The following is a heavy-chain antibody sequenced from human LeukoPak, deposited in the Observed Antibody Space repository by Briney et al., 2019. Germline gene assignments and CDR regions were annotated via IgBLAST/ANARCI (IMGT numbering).Heavy chain of an antibody. J-gene: IGHJ6*02. CDR2: IYYSGNT. CDR3: TRVRIYYYDSSGTWTGLPVGMDV. CDR1: GGSISSGDYY. D-gene: IGHD3-22*01. V-gene: IGHV4-30-4*01. Sequence: SQTLSLTCTVSGGSISSGDYYWSWIRQPPGKGLEWIGYIYYSGNTYYNPSLKSRVTISVDTSKNQFSLKLSSVTAADTAVYCCTRVRIYYYDSSGTWTGLPVGMDVWGQGTTVTVSS.